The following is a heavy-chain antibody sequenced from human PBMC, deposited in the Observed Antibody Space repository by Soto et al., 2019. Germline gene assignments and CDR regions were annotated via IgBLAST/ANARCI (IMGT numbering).Heavy chain of an antibody. Sequence: PGGSLRLSCAASGFTFSSYGMHWVRQAPGKGLEWVAVISYDGSNKYYADSVKGRFTISRDNSKNTLYLQMNSLRAEDTAVYYCAKANYYDSSGYYWGHWYFDLWGRGTLVTVSS. CDR3: AKANYYDSSGYYWGHWYFDL. CDR2: ISYDGSNK. D-gene: IGHD3-22*01. J-gene: IGHJ2*01. CDR1: GFTFSSYG. V-gene: IGHV3-30*18.